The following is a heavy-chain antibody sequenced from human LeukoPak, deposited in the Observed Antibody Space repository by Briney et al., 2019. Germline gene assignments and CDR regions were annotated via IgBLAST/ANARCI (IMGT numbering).Heavy chain of an antibody. Sequence: PGGSLRLSCAASGFTFKFYSMNWVRQAPGKGLGWVSYISTNTTTIYYADSVKGRFTISRDNAKNSLYLQMNSLRVEDTAVYYCARLPEYSSGWVDYWGQGTLVTVSS. CDR3: ARLPEYSSGWVDY. CDR2: ISTNTTTI. CDR1: GFTFKFYS. V-gene: IGHV3-48*01. D-gene: IGHD6-19*01. J-gene: IGHJ4*02.